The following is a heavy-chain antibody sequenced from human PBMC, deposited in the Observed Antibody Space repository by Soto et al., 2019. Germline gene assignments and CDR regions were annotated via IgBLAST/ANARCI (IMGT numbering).Heavy chain of an antibody. CDR3: ARGNWGSGSYYYYYGMDV. D-gene: IGHD7-27*01. CDR1: GGSVSSGSYY. J-gene: IGHJ6*02. Sequence: SETLSLTCTVSGGSVSSGSYYWSWIRQPPGKGLEWIGYIYYSGSTNYNPSLKSRVTISVDTSKNQFSLKLSSVTAADTAVHYCARGNWGSGSYYYYYGMDVWGQGTTVTVSS. CDR2: IYYSGST. V-gene: IGHV4-61*01.